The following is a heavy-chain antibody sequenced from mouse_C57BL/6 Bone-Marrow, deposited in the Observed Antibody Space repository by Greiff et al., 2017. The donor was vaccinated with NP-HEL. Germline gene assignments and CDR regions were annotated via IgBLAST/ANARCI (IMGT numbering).Heavy chain of an antibody. J-gene: IGHJ2*01. CDR1: GYAFSSSW. CDR3: SRRSYYDD. V-gene: IGHV1-82*01. CDR2: IYPGDGDT. Sequence: QVQLQQSGPELVKPGASVKISCKASGYAFSSSWMNWVKQRPGKGLEWIGRIYPGDGDTNYNGKFKGKATLTADKSSSTADMQLSSLTSEDSAVYFCSRRSYYDDWGQGTTLTVS.